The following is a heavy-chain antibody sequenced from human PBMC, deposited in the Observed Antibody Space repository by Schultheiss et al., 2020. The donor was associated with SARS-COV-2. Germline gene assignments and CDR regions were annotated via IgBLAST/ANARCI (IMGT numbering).Heavy chain of an antibody. CDR1: GFTFSSYE. Sequence: GGSLRLSCGASGFTFSSYEMNWVRQAPGKGLEWIAYISGSGSVIHYSDSVKGRFTISRDNARNSVYLQMNSLRAEDTAVYYCARGGEISVWNWFDPWGQGTLVTVSS. D-gene: IGHD3-16*02. CDR2: ISGSGSVI. V-gene: IGHV3-48*03. CDR3: ARGGEISVWNWFDP. J-gene: IGHJ5*02.